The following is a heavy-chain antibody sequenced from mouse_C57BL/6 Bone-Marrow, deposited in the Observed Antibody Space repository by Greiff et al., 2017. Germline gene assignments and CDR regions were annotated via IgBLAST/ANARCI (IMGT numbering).Heavy chain of an antibody. J-gene: IGHJ4*01. V-gene: IGHV1-55*01. CDR3: ARTTTVPLYYAMDY. CDR1: GYTFTSYW. Sequence: VQLQQPGAELVKPGASVKMSCKASGYTFTSYWITWVKQRPGQGLEWIGDIYPGSGSTNYNEKFKSKATLTVDTSSSTAYMQLSSLTSEDSAVYYCARTTTVPLYYAMDYWGQGTSVTVSS. CDR2: IYPGSGST. D-gene: IGHD1-1*01.